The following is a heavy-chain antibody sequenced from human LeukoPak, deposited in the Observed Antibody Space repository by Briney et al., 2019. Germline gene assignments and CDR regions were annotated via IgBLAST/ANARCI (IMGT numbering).Heavy chain of an antibody. Sequence: GGSLRLSCEASGFTFTTYAMSWVRQAPGKGLEWVSAISGSGGMTYYPDSGKGRFTVSRDNSKNTLYLQMNSLRVEDTAVYYCAKGYYDVLTGYVLWYYYALDVWGQGTTVTVSS. CDR3: AKGYYDVLTGYVLWYYYALDV. J-gene: IGHJ6*02. D-gene: IGHD3-9*01. V-gene: IGHV3-23*01. CDR1: GFTFTTYA. CDR2: ISGSGGMT.